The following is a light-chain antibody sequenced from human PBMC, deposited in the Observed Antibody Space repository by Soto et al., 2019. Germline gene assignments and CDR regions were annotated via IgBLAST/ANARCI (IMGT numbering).Light chain of an antibody. V-gene: IGKV1-12*01. CDR2: AAS. CDR3: QQAISFPLT. J-gene: IGKJ5*01. CDR1: QGISTY. Sequence: RVSQSTSSVSASIGYRASIPCRPSQGISTYLGWYQQTPGKAPKLLIYAASSLQTGVPSRFSGSGSGTDFTLPLSSLHPEDVGTDDRQQAISFPLTLGQGTRLEI.